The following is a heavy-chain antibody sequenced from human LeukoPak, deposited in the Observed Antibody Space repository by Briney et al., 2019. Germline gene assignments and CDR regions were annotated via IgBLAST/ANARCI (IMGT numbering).Heavy chain of an antibody. CDR3: ARVASIGTGYFQH. V-gene: IGHV3-21*01. J-gene: IGHJ1*01. Sequence: GGSLRLSCAASGFTFSSYGMSWVRQAPGKGLEWVSSISSSSSYIYYADSVKGRFTISRDNAKNSLYLQMNSLRAEDTAVYYCARVASIGTGYFQHWGQGTLVTVSS. D-gene: IGHD6-6*01. CDR1: GFTFSSYG. CDR2: ISSSSSYI.